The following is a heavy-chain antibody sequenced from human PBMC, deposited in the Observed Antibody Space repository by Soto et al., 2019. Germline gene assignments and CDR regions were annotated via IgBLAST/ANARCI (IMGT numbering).Heavy chain of an antibody. J-gene: IGHJ5*02. V-gene: IGHV3-23*01. CDR3: AKGNGSPGRVSWFDP. Sequence: EVQLLESGGGLVQPGGSLRLSCAASGFTFSSYAMSWVRQAPGKGLEWVSAISGSGGSTYYADSVKGRFTISRDNSKNTLYLQRNSLRAEDTAVYYCAKGNGSPGRVSWFDPWGQGTLVTVSS. D-gene: IGHD1-1*01. CDR1: GFTFSSYA. CDR2: ISGSGGST.